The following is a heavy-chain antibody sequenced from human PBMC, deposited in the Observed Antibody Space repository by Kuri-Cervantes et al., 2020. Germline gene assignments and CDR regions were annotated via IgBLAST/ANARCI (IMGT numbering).Heavy chain of an antibody. V-gene: IGHV3-9*01. CDR2: INWNSGSI. Sequence: GGSLRLSCAASGFTFDDYAMHWVRQAPGKGLEWVSGINWNSGSIGYADSVKGRFTISRDNAKNSLYLQMNSLRAEDTAVYYCARFTYYYDSSGSRFDYWGQGTLVTVSS. J-gene: IGHJ4*02. CDR1: GFTFDDYA. D-gene: IGHD3-22*01. CDR3: ARFTYYYDSSGSRFDY.